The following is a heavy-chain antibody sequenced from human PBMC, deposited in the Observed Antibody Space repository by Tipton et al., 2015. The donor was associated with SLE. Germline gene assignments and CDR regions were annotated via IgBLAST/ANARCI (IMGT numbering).Heavy chain of an antibody. Sequence: GLVKPSQTLSLTCAISGDSVSSNSAAWNWIRQSPSRGLEWLGRTYSRSKWYNDYAVSVKSRITINPDTSKNQFSLQLNSVTPEDTAVYYCARRIWVPNYYDSRHSGYYYYYMDVWGKGTTVTVSS. CDR1: GDSVSSNSAA. D-gene: IGHD3-22*01. V-gene: IGHV6-1*01. J-gene: IGHJ6*03. CDR2: TYSRSKWYN. CDR3: ARRIWVPNYYDSRHSGYYYYYMDV.